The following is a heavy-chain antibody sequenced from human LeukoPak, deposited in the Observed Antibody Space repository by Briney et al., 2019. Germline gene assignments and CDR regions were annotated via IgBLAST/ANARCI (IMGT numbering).Heavy chain of an antibody. V-gene: IGHV3-23*01. CDR2: ISGSGGST. CDR1: GFTFSSYA. CDR3: AKDKESYFYDSSGYYAY. D-gene: IGHD3-22*01. Sequence: GGSLRLSCAASGFTFSSYAMSWVRQVPGKGLEWVSAISGSGGSTYFADSVRGRFTISRDNSKNTLYLQMNSLRAEDTAVYHCAKDKESYFYDSSGYYAYWGQGTLVTVSS. J-gene: IGHJ4*02.